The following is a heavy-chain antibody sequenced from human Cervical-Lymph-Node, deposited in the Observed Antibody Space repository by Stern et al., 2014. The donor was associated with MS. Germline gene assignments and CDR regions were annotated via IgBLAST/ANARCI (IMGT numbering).Heavy chain of an antibody. CDR1: GYTFTGYY. J-gene: IGHJ6*02. D-gene: IGHD3-3*01. Sequence: VQLEESGAEVKKPGASVKVSCKASGYTFTGYYMHWVRQAPGQGLEWMGWINPNSGGTNYAQKFQGWVTMTRDTSISTAYMELSRLRSDDTAVYYCARGIPYYDFWSGYLYGMDVWGQGTTVTVSS. V-gene: IGHV1-2*04. CDR2: INPNSGGT. CDR3: ARGIPYYDFWSGYLYGMDV.